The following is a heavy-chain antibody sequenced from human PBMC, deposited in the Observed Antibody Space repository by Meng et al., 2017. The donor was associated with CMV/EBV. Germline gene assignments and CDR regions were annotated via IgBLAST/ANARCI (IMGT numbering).Heavy chain of an antibody. V-gene: IGHV4-59*01. CDR3: ARGLYSSSWTWFDP. J-gene: IGHJ5*02. Sequence: SETLSLTCTVSGGSISSYYWSWIRQPPGKGLEWIGYIYYSGSTNYNPSLKGRVTISVDTSKNQFSLKLSSVTTADTAVYYCARGLYSSSWTWFDPWGQGTLVTVSS. D-gene: IGHD6-13*01. CDR2: IYYSGST. CDR1: GGSISSYY.